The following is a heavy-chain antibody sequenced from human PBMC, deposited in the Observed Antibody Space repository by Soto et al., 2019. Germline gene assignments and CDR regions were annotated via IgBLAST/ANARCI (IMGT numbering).Heavy chain of an antibody. Sequence: PGGSVRLSCAASGFSFSIYAMTWVRQAPGKGLEWVSGISGSGGSTYYADSAKGRFTISRDNSKNTLYLQMNSLRAEDTAVYYCAPIGEGGGQGTLVTVSS. CDR1: GFSFSIYA. D-gene: IGHD3-16*01. V-gene: IGHV3-23*01. J-gene: IGHJ4*02. CDR2: ISGSGGST. CDR3: APIGEG.